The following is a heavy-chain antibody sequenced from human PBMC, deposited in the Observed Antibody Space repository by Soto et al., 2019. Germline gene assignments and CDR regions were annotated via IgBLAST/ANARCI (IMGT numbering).Heavy chain of an antibody. CDR3: ARKPPYDEFYFDY. V-gene: IGHV1-69*02. CDR1: GGTFSSYT. D-gene: IGHD3-16*01. J-gene: IGHJ4*02. CDR2: IIPILGIA. Sequence: GASVKVSCKASGGTFSSYTISWVRQAPGQGLEWMGRIIPILGIANYAQKFQGRVTITADKSTSTAYMELSSLRSEDTAVYYCARKPPYDEFYFDYWGQGTLVTVSS.